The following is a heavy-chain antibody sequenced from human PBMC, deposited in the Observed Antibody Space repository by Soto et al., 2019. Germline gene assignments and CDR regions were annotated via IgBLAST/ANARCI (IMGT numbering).Heavy chain of an antibody. CDR2: ILPSGNT. J-gene: IGHJ5*02. Sequence: QLQLQESGSGLVKPSQTLSLTCAVSGGSVSSGGYSLSWIRQPPGKGLEWIGYILPSGNTYYNPSLKDRVTISVERPEKQFSPRLTSAIADAEAEYYCARSRHRSSGWFDPWGQGIVDPVSS. CDR3: ARSRHRSSGWFDP. D-gene: IGHD6-6*01. V-gene: IGHV4-30-2*01. CDR1: GGSVSSGGYS.